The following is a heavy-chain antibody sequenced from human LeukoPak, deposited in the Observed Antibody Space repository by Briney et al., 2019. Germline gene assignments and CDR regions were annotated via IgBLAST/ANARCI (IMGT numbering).Heavy chain of an antibody. D-gene: IGHD6-6*01. V-gene: IGHV3-21*01. CDR2: ISSSSSYI. Sequence: GGSLRLSCAASGFTFSSYSMNWVRQAPGKGLEWVSSISSSSSYIYYADSVKGRFTISRDNAKNSLYLQMDSLRAEDTAVYYCAREPTRPNEYCWGQGTLVTVSS. CDR3: AREPTRPNEYC. CDR1: GFTFSSYS. J-gene: IGHJ4*02.